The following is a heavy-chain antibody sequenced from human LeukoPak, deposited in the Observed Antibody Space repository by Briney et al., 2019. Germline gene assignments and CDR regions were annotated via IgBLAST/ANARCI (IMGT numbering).Heavy chain of an antibody. CDR2: ISGDGGTI. CDR3: AKELYGNPSGY. Sequence: GGSLRLSCAASGFTLRSSAMSWVRQAPGKGLEWVSAISGDGGTISYAASVRGRFTISRDNAKNTLFLQMSSLRAGDTALYYCAKELYGNPSGYWGQGTRVTVSS. V-gene: IGHV3-23*01. J-gene: IGHJ4*02. CDR1: GFTLRSSA. D-gene: IGHD2-8*01.